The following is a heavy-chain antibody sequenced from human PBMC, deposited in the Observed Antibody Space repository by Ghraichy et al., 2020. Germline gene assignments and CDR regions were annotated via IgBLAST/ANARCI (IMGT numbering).Heavy chain of an antibody. CDR3: ARYCTGGRGGFHFDY. J-gene: IGHJ4*02. D-gene: IGHD2-8*02. CDR1: GFTFSDYY. V-gene: IGHV3-11*04. CDR2: ISSSGSTI. Sequence: GGSLRLSCAVSGFTFSDYYMSWIRQAPGKGLEWVSYISSSGSTIYYADSVKGRFTISRDNVKNSLYLEMNSLRAEDTAVYYCARYCTGGRGGFHFDYWGQGTLVTVSS.